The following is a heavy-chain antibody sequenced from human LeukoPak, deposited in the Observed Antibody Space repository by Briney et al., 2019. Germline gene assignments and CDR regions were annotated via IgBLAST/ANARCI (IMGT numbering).Heavy chain of an antibody. D-gene: IGHD3-22*01. CDR2: INPNSGGT. V-gene: IGHV1-2*02. Sequence: ASVKVSCKASGYTFTGYYMHWVRQAPGQGLEWMGWINPNSGGTNYAQKFQGRVTMTRDTSNSTAYMELSRLRSDDTAVYYCARERITMIVVVIYYYYGMDVWGQGTTVTVSS. CDR3: ARERITMIVVVIYYYYGMDV. CDR1: GYTFTGYY. J-gene: IGHJ6*02.